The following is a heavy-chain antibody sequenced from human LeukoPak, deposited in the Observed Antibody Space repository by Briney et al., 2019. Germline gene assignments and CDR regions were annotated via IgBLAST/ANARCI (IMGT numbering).Heavy chain of an antibody. CDR1: GFTFSRIS. CDR2: ISSSSSTI. V-gene: IGHV3-48*01. CDR3: ARDSPPDN. J-gene: IGHJ4*02. Sequence: GGSLRLSCAASGFTFSRISMNWVCQGPGKGLEWVSYISSSSSTIYYADSVKGRFTISRDNAKNSLYLQMNSLRAEDTAVYYCARDSPPDNWGQGTLVTVSS.